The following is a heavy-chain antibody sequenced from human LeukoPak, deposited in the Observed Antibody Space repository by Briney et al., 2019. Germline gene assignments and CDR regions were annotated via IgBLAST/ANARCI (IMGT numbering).Heavy chain of an antibody. CDR1: GGSISSYY. CDR2: IYYSGST. J-gene: IGHJ4*02. V-gene: IGHV4-59*01. D-gene: IGHD6-19*01. CDR3: ASAGIAVAGTNYSDY. Sequence: SETLSLTCTVSGGSISSYYWSWIRQPPGKGLEWIGYIYYSGSTNYNPSLKSRVTISVDTSKNQFSLKLSSVTAADTAVYYCASAGIAVAGTNYSDYWGQGTLVTVSS.